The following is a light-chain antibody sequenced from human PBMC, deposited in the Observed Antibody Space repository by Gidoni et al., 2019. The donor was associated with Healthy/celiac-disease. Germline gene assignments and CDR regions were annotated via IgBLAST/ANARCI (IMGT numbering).Light chain of an antibody. CDR1: QGISNS. Sequence: DIQMTQSTSSLSASAGDRVTITCRASQGISNSLAWYQQKPGKAPKLLLYAASRLESGVPSRFSGSGSGTDYTLTISSLQPEDFATYYCQQYYSTLTFGGGTKVEIK. J-gene: IGKJ4*01. V-gene: IGKV1-NL1*01. CDR3: QQYYSTLT. CDR2: AAS.